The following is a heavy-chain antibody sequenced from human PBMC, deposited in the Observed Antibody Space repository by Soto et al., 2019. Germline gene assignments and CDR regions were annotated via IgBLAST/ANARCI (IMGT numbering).Heavy chain of an antibody. D-gene: IGHD3-16*01. CDR2: IWYDGSNK. Sequence: QVQLVESGGGVVQPGRSLRLSCAASGFTFSSYGMHWVRQAPGKGLEWVAVIWYDGSNKYYADSVKGRFTISRDNSKNTLYLQMNSLRAEDTAVYYCASGWGGEAGYWGQGTLVTVSS. CDR3: ASGWGGEAGY. J-gene: IGHJ4*02. CDR1: GFTFSSYG. V-gene: IGHV3-33*01.